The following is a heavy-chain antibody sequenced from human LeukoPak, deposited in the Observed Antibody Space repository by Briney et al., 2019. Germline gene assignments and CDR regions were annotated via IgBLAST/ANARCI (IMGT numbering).Heavy chain of an antibody. D-gene: IGHD3-22*01. Sequence: PGGSLRLSCAASGFTFSNFEMNWVRQAPGKGLEWVAYITNSGSTIYYADSVKGRFTISRGNAKKSLYLQMNSLRAEDTAVYYCARDPLNYDSSGYIRYYFDYWGQGTLVTVSS. CDR3: ARDPLNYDSSGYIRYYFDY. J-gene: IGHJ4*02. CDR1: GFTFSNFE. V-gene: IGHV3-48*03. CDR2: ITNSGSTI.